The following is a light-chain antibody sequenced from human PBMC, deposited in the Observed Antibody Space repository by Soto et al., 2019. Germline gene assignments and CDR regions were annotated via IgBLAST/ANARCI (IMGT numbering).Light chain of an antibody. CDR1: QGIKND. CDR3: LQHHSYPQT. CDR2: AVS. V-gene: IGKV1-17*01. Sequence: DIQMTQSPSSLSASVGDGVTITCRASQGIKNDLAWYQQKPEKAPKRLIYAVSSLQSEVPSRFRGSGSGTEFSLTIRSLQPEDVATYYCLQHHSYPQTFGQGTKVEI. J-gene: IGKJ1*01.